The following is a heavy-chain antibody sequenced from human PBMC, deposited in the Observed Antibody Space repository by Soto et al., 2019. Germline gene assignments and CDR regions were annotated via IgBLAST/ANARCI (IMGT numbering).Heavy chain of an antibody. D-gene: IGHD3-10*01. V-gene: IGHV4-30-4*01. CDR1: CGSISSGDYY. Sequence: SETLSLTCTVSCGSISSGDYYWSWIRQPPGKGLEWIGYIYYSGSTYYNPSLKSRVTISVDTSKNQFSLKLSSVTAADTAVYYCARGVGGLWFGELSKYYYGMDVWGQGTTVTVSS. J-gene: IGHJ6*02. CDR2: IYYSGST. CDR3: ARGVGGLWFGELSKYYYGMDV.